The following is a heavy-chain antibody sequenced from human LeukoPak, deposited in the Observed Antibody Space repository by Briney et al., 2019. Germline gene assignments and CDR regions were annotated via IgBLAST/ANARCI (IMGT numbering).Heavy chain of an antibody. Sequence: ASVKVSCKASGYSFTGYYMHWVRQVPGQGLEWMGWISAYNGNTNYAQKLQGRVTMTTDTSTSTAYMELRSLRSDDTAVYYCARGFRGYSYGYDWGQGTLVTVSS. V-gene: IGHV1-18*04. CDR1: GYSFTGYY. J-gene: IGHJ4*02. CDR3: ARGFRGYSYGYD. D-gene: IGHD5-18*01. CDR2: ISAYNGNT.